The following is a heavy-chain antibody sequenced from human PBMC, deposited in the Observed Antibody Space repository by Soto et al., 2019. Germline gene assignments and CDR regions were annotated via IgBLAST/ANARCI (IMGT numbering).Heavy chain of an antibody. CDR2: IYYSGST. V-gene: IGHV4-59*01. D-gene: IGHD2-15*01. CDR3: ARVSSRNKDIVVVVAAPDWYFDL. CDR1: GCSISSYY. J-gene: IGHJ2*01. Sequence: SETLSLTCTVSGCSISSYYWSWIRQPPGKGLEWIGYIYYSGSTNYNPSLKSRVTISVDTSKNQFSLKLSSVSAADTAVYYCARVSSRNKDIVVVVAAPDWYFDLWGRGTLVTVSS.